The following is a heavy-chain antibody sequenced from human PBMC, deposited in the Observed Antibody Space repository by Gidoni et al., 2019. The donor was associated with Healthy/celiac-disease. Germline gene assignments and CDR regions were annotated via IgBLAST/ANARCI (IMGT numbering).Heavy chain of an antibody. CDR2: IYPGDSDT. CDR1: GYSFTSYW. D-gene: IGHD3-3*01. Sequence: EVQLVQSGAEVKKPGESLKISCKGSGYSFTSYWIGWVRQMPGNGLEWMGIIYPGDSDTRYSPSFQGQVTISADKSISTAYLQWSSLKASDTAMYYCARPAPGRGIFGTGGAFDIWGQGTMVTVSS. J-gene: IGHJ3*02. CDR3: ARPAPGRGIFGTGGAFDI. V-gene: IGHV5-51*01.